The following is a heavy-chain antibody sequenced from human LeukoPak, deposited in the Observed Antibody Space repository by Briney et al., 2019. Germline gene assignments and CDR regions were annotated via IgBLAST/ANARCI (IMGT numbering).Heavy chain of an antibody. D-gene: IGHD6-13*01. CDR3: ARAREYSSSWYFWFDP. CDR2: INPSGGST. J-gene: IGHJ5*02. Sequence: ASVKVSCKASGYTFTSYYMHWVRQAPGQGLEWVGIINPSGGSTSYAQKFQGRVTMTRDTSTSTVYMELSSLRSEDTAVYYCARAREYSSSWYFWFDPWGQGTLVTVSS. V-gene: IGHV1-46*01. CDR1: GYTFTSYY.